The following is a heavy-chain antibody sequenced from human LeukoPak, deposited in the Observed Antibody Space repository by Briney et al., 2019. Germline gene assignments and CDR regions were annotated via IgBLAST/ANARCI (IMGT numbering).Heavy chain of an antibody. CDR3: ARDHGYCSSTSCYPSFDY. J-gene: IGHJ4*02. V-gene: IGHV1-69*13. D-gene: IGHD2-2*03. CDR2: IIPIFGTA. CDR1: GGTFSSYA. Sequence: ASVKVSCKAPGGTFSSYAISWVRQAPGQGLEWMGGIIPIFGTANYAQKFQGRVTITADESTSTAYMELSSLRSADTAVYYCARDHGYCSSTSCYPSFDYWGQGTLVTVSS.